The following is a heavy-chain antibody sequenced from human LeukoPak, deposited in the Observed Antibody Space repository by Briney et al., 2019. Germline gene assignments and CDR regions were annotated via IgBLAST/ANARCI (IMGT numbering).Heavy chain of an antibody. Sequence: SETLSLTCTVSGGSISSHYWSWIRQPPGKGLEWIGYISYSGSTNYNPSLKSRVTISVDTSKYQFSLKLSSVTAADTAVYYCARGTTIFGVVIIPSPYFDYWGQGTLVTVSS. CDR2: ISYSGST. CDR3: ARGTTIFGVVIIPSPYFDY. D-gene: IGHD3-3*01. V-gene: IGHV4-59*11. CDR1: GGSISSHY. J-gene: IGHJ4*02.